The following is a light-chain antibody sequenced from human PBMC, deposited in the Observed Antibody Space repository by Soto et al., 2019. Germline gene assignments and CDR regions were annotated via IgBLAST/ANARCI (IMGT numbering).Light chain of an antibody. CDR3: QQYNKWPPWT. V-gene: IGKV3-15*01. Sequence: EIVMTQSPATLSVSPGERVTLSCRASESISTNLAWYQQKPGQAPRLVIYHVSSRAAGVPARFSGSGSGTEFTLTISSLQSEDFAVYYCQQYNKWPPWTFGQGTRWIS. CDR2: HVS. CDR1: ESISTN. J-gene: IGKJ1*01.